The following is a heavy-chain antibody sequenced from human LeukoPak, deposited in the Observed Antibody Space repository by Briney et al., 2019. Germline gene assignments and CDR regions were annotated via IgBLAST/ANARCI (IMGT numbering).Heavy chain of an antibody. D-gene: IGHD1-26*01. CDR2: IKSKTDAGTT. V-gene: IGHV3-15*01. CDR3: ATDSPLYRGSYSEVP. CDR1: GFTFNNAW. J-gene: IGHJ5*02. Sequence: SGGSLRLSCAASGFTFNNAWMSWVRQAPGKGLEWVGRIKSKTDAGTTDYAAPVKGRFTISRDDSKNMLYLQMNSLKTEHTAVYYCATDSPLYRGSYSEVPWGQGTLVTVSS.